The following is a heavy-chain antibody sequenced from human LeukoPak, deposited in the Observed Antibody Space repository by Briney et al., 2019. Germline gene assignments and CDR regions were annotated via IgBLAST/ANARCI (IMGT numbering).Heavy chain of an antibody. CDR2: IKSKTDGGTT. Sequence: GGSLRLSCAASGFTFSNAWMSWVRQAPGKGLEWVGRIKSKTDGGTTDYAAPVKGRFTISRDDSKNTLYLQMNSLKTEDTAVYYCTTAPHGIYQLPYNWFDPWGQGTLVTVSS. V-gene: IGHV3-15*01. D-gene: IGHD2-2*01. CDR1: GFTFSNAW. J-gene: IGHJ5*02. CDR3: TTAPHGIYQLPYNWFDP.